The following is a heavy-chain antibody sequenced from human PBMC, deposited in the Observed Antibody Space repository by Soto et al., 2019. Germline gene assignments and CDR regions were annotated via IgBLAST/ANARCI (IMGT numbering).Heavy chain of an antibody. CDR2: VYTNGAT. CDR3: AREAAETGGDGYWCDP. CDR1: GDSFSGYY. J-gene: IGHJ5*02. D-gene: IGHD6-13*01. V-gene: IGHV4-4*07. Sequence: PSETLSLTCTVSGDSFSGYYWSWIRQPAGKGLEWIGRVYTNGATNYNPSLTSRVTVSVDTSRNQFSLKLRFVTAADTAVYYCAREAAETGGDGYWCDPWGQGTLVTVSS.